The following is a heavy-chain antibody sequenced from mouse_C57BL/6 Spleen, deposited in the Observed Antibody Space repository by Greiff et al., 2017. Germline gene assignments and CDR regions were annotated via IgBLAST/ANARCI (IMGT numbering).Heavy chain of an antibody. CDR1: GYTFTSYW. J-gene: IGHJ2*01. CDR2: INPSSGYT. Sequence: VNVVESGAELAKPGASVKLSCKASGYTFTSYWMHWVKQRPGQGLEWIGYINPSSGYTKYNQKFKDKATLTADKSSSTAYMQLSSLTYEGSPVDYSARWPDYYGSSSIVYRGEGTTRTVSS. D-gene: IGHD1-1*01. CDR3: ARWPDYYGSSSIVY. V-gene: IGHV1-7*01.